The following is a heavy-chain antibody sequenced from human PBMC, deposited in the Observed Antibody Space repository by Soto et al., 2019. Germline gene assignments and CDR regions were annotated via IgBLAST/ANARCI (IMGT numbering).Heavy chain of an antibody. J-gene: IGHJ4*02. Sequence: QVHLQESGPGLVKPSETLSLTCSVFGDSISRYYWSWIRQPAGKGLEFIGRIYNSGIVNYNPSLASRVTMSVDPSKNQISLQLSSATAADTAMYYCARGPYCGEECYFAYWGQGTLVTVSP. V-gene: IGHV4-4*07. CDR3: ARGPYCGEECYFAY. D-gene: IGHD3-10*01. CDR1: GDSISRYY. CDR2: IYNSGIV.